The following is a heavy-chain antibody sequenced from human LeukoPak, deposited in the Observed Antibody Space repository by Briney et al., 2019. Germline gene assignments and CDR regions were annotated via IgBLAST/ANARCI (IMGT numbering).Heavy chain of an antibody. CDR1: GSRFTSYW. CDR2: IFPGGSDS. Sequence: HGESLKISCKGSGSRFTSYWIGWVRQVHGKGLEWMGIIFPGGSDSRYSPSFQGQVTISADKSISTAYLQWSSLKASDTAMYYCARWANDDYGGNYVYYFYYWGQGTLVTVSS. CDR3: ARWANDDYGGNYVYYFYY. D-gene: IGHD4-23*01. V-gene: IGHV5-51*01. J-gene: IGHJ4*02.